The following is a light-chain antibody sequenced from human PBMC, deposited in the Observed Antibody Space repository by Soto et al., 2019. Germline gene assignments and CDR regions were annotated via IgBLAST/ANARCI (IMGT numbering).Light chain of an antibody. CDR1: SSDVSGYNF. Sequence: QSVLAQPPSASGSPGQSVTISCTGTSSDVSGYNFVSWFQRYPGKAPKLIIFEVTKRPSEVPDRFSGSKSGNTASLTVSGLRTEDEADYYCASYAGRDTYVFGTGTKVTVL. CDR2: EVT. CDR3: ASYAGRDTYV. V-gene: IGLV2-8*01. J-gene: IGLJ1*01.